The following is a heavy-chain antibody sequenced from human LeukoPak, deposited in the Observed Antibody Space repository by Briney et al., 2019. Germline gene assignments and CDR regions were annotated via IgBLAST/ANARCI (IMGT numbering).Heavy chain of an antibody. CDR3: VNQADSSWYGYYYYYGMDV. J-gene: IGHJ6*02. CDR2: IYSGGST. V-gene: IGHV3-53*05. Sequence: GGSLRLSCAASGFTVSSNYMSWVRQAPGKGLEWVSVIYSGGSTYYADSVKGRFTISRDNSKNTLYLQMSSLRAEDTAVYYCVNQADSSWYGYYYYYGMDVWGQGTTVTVSS. D-gene: IGHD6-13*01. CDR1: GFTVSSNY.